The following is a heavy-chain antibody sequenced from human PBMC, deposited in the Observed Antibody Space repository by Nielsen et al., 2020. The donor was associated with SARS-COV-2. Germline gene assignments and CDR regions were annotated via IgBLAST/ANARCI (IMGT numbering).Heavy chain of an antibody. CDR2: MSSTSGYP. Sequence: GESLKISCEVAGFTVSGYYMSWVRQTPGKGLELISYMSSTSGYPQYAGSVKGRFTISRDNAKNAVYLQMNSLRAEDTAVYYCARGPYCGGDCQSLWGQGTLVTVSS. CDR3: ARGPYCGGDCQSL. D-gene: IGHD2-21*02. CDR1: GFTVSGYY. J-gene: IGHJ4*02. V-gene: IGHV3-11*05.